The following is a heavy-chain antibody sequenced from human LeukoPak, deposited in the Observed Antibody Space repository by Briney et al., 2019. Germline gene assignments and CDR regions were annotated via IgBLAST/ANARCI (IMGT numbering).Heavy chain of an antibody. D-gene: IGHD1-14*01. J-gene: IGHJ4*02. CDR3: ARAVALSGFDY. CDR2: INHSGST. CDR1: GGSFSGYY. Sequence: PSETLSLTCAVYGGSFSGYYWSWIRQPPGKGLEWIGEINHSGSTNYNPSLKSRVTISVDTSKNQFSLKLSSVTAVDTAVYYCARAVALSGFDYWGQGTLVTVSS. V-gene: IGHV4-34*01.